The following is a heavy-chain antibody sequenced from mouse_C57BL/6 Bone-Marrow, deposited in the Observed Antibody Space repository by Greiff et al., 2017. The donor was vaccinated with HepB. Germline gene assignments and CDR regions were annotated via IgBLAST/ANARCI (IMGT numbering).Heavy chain of an antibody. CDR2: IDPSDSYT. V-gene: IGHV1-69*01. D-gene: IGHD2-2*01. CDR3: AREGVTDYYAMDY. Sequence: VQLQQPGAELVMPGASVKLSCKASGYTFTSYWMHWVKQRPGQGLEWIGEIDPSDSYTNYNQKFKGKSTLTVDKSSSTAYMQRSSLTSEDSAVYYCAREGVTDYYAMDYWGQGTSVTVSS. J-gene: IGHJ4*01. CDR1: GYTFTSYW.